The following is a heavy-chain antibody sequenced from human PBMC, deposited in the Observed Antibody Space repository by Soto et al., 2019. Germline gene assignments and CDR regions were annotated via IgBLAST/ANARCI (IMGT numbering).Heavy chain of an antibody. CDR3: ARTPLTSVAASSYYYYGMDV. V-gene: IGHV2-26*01. J-gene: IGHJ6*02. Sequence: QVTLKESGPVLVKPTETLTLTCTVSGFSLSNARMGVSWIRQPPGKALEWLAHIFSNDEKSYSTSLKSRLTLSKDTSKSQVVLTMTNMDPVDTATYYCARTPLTSVAASSYYYYGMDVWGQGTTVTVSS. D-gene: IGHD6-19*01. CDR2: IFSNDEK. CDR1: GFSLSNARMG.